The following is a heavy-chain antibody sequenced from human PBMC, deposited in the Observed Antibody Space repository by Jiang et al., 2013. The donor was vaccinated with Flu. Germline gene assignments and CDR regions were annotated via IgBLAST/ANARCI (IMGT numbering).Heavy chain of an antibody. CDR1: GVSINDSF. D-gene: IGHD3-22*01. V-gene: IGHV4-59*08. CDR2: VYSSGET. CDR3: ARHRMGGYFS. J-gene: IGHJ4*02. Sequence: GSGLVKPSETLSVNCSASGVSINDSFWSWLRQPPGKGLEWIGFVYSSGETNYNPSLRGRATLSVDTPRNRFSLKLTSVTAADTATYFCARHRMGGYFSWGRGTMVTVS.